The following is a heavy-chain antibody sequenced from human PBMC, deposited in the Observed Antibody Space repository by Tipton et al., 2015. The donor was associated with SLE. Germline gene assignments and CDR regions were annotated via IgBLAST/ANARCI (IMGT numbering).Heavy chain of an antibody. V-gene: IGHV3-23*01. J-gene: IGHJ4*02. CDR3: AKDGIEETRHSTALRYTD. CDR2: ISGSGGST. CDR1: GITFSGYA. Sequence: SLRLSCAASGITFSGYAMHWVRQGPGKGLEWVSGISGSGGSTNFADSVKGRFTISRDNSKNTLHLQMNSLRAEDTAVYFCAKDGIEETRHSTALRYTDWGQGTLVTVSS. D-gene: IGHD3-9*01.